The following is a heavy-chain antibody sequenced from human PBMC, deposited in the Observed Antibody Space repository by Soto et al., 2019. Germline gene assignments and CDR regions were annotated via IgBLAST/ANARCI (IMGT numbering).Heavy chain of an antibody. CDR2: IYYSGSA. Sequence: QVQLQESGPGLVKPSQTLSLTCTVSGGSISSGDYYWSWIRQHPGKGLEWIGYIYYSGSAYYNPSLKRRVTISVDTSKNQFSLKLSSVTAADTAVYYCARVGLWLGNWFDPWGLGTLVPVSS. J-gene: IGHJ5*02. CDR3: ARVGLWLGNWFDP. V-gene: IGHV4-31*03. D-gene: IGHD6-19*01. CDR1: GGSISSGDYY.